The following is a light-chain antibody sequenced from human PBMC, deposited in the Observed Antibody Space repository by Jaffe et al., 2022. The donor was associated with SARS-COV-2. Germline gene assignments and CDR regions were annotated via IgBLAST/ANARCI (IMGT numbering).Light chain of an antibody. J-gene: IGKJ1*01. V-gene: IGKV3-20*01. CDR3: QQDGGSTGT. CDR2: DAS. CDR1: QSVNSNY. Sequence: EIVLTQSPGTLSLSPGERATLSCRASQSVNSNYLAWYQQKPGQAPRLLIYDASSRATGIPDRFSGSGSGTDFTLTISRLEPEDFAVYYCQQDGGSTGTFGQGTKVEIK.